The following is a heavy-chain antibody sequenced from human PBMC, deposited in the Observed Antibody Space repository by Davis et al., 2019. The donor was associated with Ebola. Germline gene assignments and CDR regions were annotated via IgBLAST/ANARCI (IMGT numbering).Heavy chain of an antibody. J-gene: IGHJ6*03. V-gene: IGHV1-69*13. D-gene: IGHD2-2*01. CDR1: GGTFSSYA. CDR3: AKRDIVVVPAAIGSGLDYYYMDV. CDR2: IIPIFGTA. Sequence: SVKVSCKASGGTFSSYAISWVRQAPGQGLEWMGGIIPIFGTANYAQKFQGRVTITADESTSTAYMELSSLRSEDTAVYYCAKRDIVVVPAAIGSGLDYYYMDVWGKGTTVTVSS.